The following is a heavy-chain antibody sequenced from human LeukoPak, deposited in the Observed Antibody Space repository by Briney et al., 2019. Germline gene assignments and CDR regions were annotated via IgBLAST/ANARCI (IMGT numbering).Heavy chain of an antibody. D-gene: IGHD2-2*01. J-gene: IGHJ5*02. CDR3: ARAGEDVVLGPAPVGGSPYNWFDP. CDR1: GFTFSSYP. Sequence: GGSLRLSCAASGFTFSSYPTHWVRQVPGKGLEWVAVISNDGRDTHYADSVKGRFTISRDNSKNTLYLQMNSLRVEDTAVYYCARAGEDVVLGPAPVGGSPYNWFDPWGQGTLVTVSS. V-gene: IGHV3-30*04. CDR2: ISNDGRDT.